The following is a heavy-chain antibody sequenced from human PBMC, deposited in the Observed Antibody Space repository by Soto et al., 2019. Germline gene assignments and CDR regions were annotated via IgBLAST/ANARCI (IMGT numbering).Heavy chain of an antibody. CDR3: VKSSGSSYAYFAY. V-gene: IGHV3-30*18. J-gene: IGHJ4*02. D-gene: IGHD3-22*01. CDR1: GVTLCSYG. Sequence: PGGSLRLACAACGVTLCSYGMHWVRQAPGKGLEWVSIISHDGNNKDSADSVKGRFTLSRDSSRNTLYLQLNSLRAEDTAVYYCVKSSGSSYAYFAYWGQGTLVTVSP. CDR2: ISHDGNNK.